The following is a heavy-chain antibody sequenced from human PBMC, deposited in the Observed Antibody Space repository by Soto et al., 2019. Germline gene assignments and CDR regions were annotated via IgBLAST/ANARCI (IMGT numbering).Heavy chain of an antibody. V-gene: IGHV2-26*01. CDR3: ARIQENTGHYYDYGMAF. CDR1: GFSLSNARMG. CDR2: IFSNEEK. Sequence: QVTLKESVPVLVKPTETLTLTCTVSGFSLSNARMGVSWIRQPPGKAMECLAHIFSNEEKSYSTSLKTRLTFTSDISNSRVDLTMTNKVHVDTATYYCARIQENTGHYYDYGMAFWGQGTTVTVSS. D-gene: IGHD4-17*01. J-gene: IGHJ6*02.